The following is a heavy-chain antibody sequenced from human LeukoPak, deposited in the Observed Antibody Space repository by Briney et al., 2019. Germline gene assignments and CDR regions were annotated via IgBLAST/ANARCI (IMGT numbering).Heavy chain of an antibody. Sequence: GASVKASCKASGGTFSSYAISWVRQAPGQGLEWMGRIIPILGIANYAQKFQGRVTITADKSTSTAYMELSSLRSEDTAVYYCARGNWNYKYYFDYWGQGTLVTVSS. CDR2: IIPILGIA. J-gene: IGHJ4*02. V-gene: IGHV1-69*04. CDR3: ARGNWNYKYYFDY. CDR1: GGTFSSYA. D-gene: IGHD1-7*01.